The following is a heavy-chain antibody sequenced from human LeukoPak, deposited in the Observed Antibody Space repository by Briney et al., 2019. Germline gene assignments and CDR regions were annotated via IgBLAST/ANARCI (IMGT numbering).Heavy chain of an antibody. CDR3: ARTIGYCSSTTCFIFDY. CDR1: GGSFSGYY. J-gene: IGHJ4*02. CDR2: INHSGST. Sequence: SETLSLTCAVDGGSFSGYYWNWIRQPPGKGLEWIGEINHSGSTNYNPSLKSRVTISVDTSKNQFSLKLSSVTAADTAVYYCARTIGYCSSTTCFIFDYWGQGTLVTVSS. D-gene: IGHD2-2*01. V-gene: IGHV4-34*01.